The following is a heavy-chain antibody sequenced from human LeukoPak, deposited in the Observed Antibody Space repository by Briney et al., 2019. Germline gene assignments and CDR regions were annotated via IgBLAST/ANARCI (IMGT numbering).Heavy chain of an antibody. D-gene: IGHD6-13*01. CDR1: GGSFSGYY. CDR3: ARGIAAADY. V-gene: IGHV4-34*01. CDR2: INHSGST. Sequence: PSETLSLTCAVYGGSFSGYYWSWIRQPPGKGLEWIGEINHSGSTNYNPSLKSRVTISVDTSKNQFSLKLSPVTAADTAVYYCARGIAAADYWGQGTLVTVSS. J-gene: IGHJ4*02.